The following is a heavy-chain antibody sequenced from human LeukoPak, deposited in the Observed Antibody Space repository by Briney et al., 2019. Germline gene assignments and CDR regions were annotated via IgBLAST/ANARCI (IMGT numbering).Heavy chain of an antibody. J-gene: IGHJ4*02. Sequence: GGSLRLSCAASGFTFSSYSMNWVRQAPGKGLEWVGRARDKAHSHTTVYAASVEGRFTVSRDDSRNSLFLQMNSLRTEDTAVYYCASTSQADWSYVGYWGQGTLVTVSS. CDR2: ARDKAHSHTT. D-gene: IGHD1-7*01. V-gene: IGHV3-72*01. CDR3: ASTSQADWSYVGY. CDR1: GFTFSSYS.